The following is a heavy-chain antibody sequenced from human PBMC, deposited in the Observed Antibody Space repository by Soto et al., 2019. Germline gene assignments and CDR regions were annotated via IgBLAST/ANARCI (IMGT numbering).Heavy chain of an antibody. CDR2: VNAYNGNT. J-gene: IGHJ4*02. V-gene: IGHV1-18*01. D-gene: IGHD6-19*01. CDR1: GYTFTSYG. CDR3: AREAVSGRTGFDY. Sequence: GAEVKKPGASVKVSCKASGYTFTSYGISWVRQAPGQGLEWMGWVNAYNGNTNYAQKFQGRVTMTTDTSTSTAYMVLRSLRSDDTAVYYCAREAVSGRTGFDYWGQGTLVTVSS.